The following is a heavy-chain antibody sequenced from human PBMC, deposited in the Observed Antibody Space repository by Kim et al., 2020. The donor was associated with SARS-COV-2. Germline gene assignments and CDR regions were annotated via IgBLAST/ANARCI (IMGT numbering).Heavy chain of an antibody. D-gene: IGHD1-26*01. CDR3: ARDVFSRGSYLRYFDY. V-gene: IGHV3-48*02. CDR1: GFTFSSYS. CDR2: ISTSSSTI. Sequence: GGSLRLSCAASGFTFSSYSMSWVRQAPGKGLEWISYISTSSSTIYYADSVKGRFTISRDNAKNSLFLQMNSLRDEDTAVYYCARDVFSRGSYLRYFDYWGQGTLVTVSS. J-gene: IGHJ4*02.